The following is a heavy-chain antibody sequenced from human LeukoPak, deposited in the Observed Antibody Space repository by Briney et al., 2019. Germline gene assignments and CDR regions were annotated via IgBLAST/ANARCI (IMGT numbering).Heavy chain of an antibody. CDR1: GYTFTSYG. Sequence: ASVKVSCKASGYTFTSYGISWVRQAPGQGLEWMGWISAYSGNTNYAQKLQGRVTMTTDTSTSTAYMELRSLRSDDTAVYYCAVYCGGDCYKYFQHWGQGTLVTVSS. D-gene: IGHD2-21*02. CDR2: ISAYSGNT. CDR3: AVYCGGDCYKYFQH. J-gene: IGHJ1*01. V-gene: IGHV1-18*01.